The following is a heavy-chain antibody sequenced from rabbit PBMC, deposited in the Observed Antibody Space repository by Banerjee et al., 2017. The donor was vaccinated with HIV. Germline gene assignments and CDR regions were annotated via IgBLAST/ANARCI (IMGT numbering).Heavy chain of an antibody. CDR1: GFSFSSGYD. D-gene: IGHD7-1*01. Sequence: QSLEESGGDLVKPGASLTLTCTASGFSFSSGYDMCWVRQAPGKGLEWIGYIYAGSGNTWYANWVNGRFTISKTSSTTVTLQMTSLTAADTATYFCARDLYITGGYEFNLWGPGTLVTVS. V-gene: IGHV1S40*01. CDR3: ARDLYITGGYEFNL. J-gene: IGHJ4*01. CDR2: IYAGSGNT.